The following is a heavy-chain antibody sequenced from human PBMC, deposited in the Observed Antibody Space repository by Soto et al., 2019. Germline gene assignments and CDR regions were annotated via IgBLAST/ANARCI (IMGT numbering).Heavy chain of an antibody. CDR1: GDSVSSNSAA. CDR3: ARGYIAAAGTEIGHWFDP. D-gene: IGHD6-13*01. V-gene: IGHV6-1*01. Sequence: PSQTLSLTCAISGDSVSSNSAAWNWIRQSPSRGLEWLGRTYYRSKWYNDYAVSVKSRITINPDTSKNQFSLQLNSVTPEDTAVYYCARGYIAAAGTEIGHWFDPWGKGTLVTVSS. J-gene: IGHJ5*02. CDR2: TYYRSKWYN.